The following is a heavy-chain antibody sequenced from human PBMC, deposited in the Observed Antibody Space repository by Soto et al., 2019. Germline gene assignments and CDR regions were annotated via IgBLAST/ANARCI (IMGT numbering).Heavy chain of an antibody. CDR3: ASQHYYDSSGYYVVY. V-gene: IGHV4-39*01. D-gene: IGHD3-22*01. CDR1: GGNIISNVYY. CDR2: IHYSGST. J-gene: IGHJ4*02. Sequence: PSETLSLTCPVAGGNIISNVYYWGWLNQPPGKGLEWIGNIHYSGSTYYDSSLQSRVTISIDTSKNQFSLKLSSVTATDTAVYYCASQHYYDSSGYYVVYWGQGTLVTVSS.